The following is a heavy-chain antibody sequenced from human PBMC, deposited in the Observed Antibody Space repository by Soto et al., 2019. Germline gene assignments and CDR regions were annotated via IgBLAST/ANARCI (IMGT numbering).Heavy chain of an antibody. J-gene: IGHJ6*03. CDR1: GYTFTSYG. CDR3: ARDLRVPKYYYYYMDV. V-gene: IGHV1-18*01. CDR2: ISAYNGNT. Sequence: GASVKVSCKASGYTFTSYGISWVRQAPGQGLEWMGWISAYNGNTNYAQKLQGRVTMTTDTSTSTAYMELRSLRSDDTAVYYCARDLRVPKYYYYYMDVWAKGPRSPSP. D-gene: IGHD1-1*01.